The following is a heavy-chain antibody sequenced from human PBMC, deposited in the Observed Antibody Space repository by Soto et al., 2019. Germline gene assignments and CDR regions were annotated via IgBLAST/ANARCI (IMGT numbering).Heavy chain of an antibody. Sequence: GGSLRLSCAASGFTFSIYSMNWVRQAPGKGPEWVSYISSSSSTIYYADSVKGRFTISRDNAKNSLYLQMNSLRDEDTAVYYCARDDYYDTSGYLALFDYWGQGTLVTVSS. CDR3: ARDDYYDTSGYLALFDY. V-gene: IGHV3-48*02. CDR1: GFTFSIYS. D-gene: IGHD3-22*01. J-gene: IGHJ4*02. CDR2: ISSSSSTI.